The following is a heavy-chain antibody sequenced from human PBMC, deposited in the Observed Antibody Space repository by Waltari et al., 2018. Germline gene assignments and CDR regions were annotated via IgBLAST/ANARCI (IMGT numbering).Heavy chain of an antibody. Sequence: RLSCTASGFTFGDYAMSWVRQAPGKGLGGVGFIRSKAYGGTNEDAASGKGRFTISRDDSKSIAYLQMTNLKTEDTAVYYCTRDTSTVEPTYYYYYGMDVWGQGTTVTVSS. J-gene: IGHJ6*02. V-gene: IGHV3-49*04. CDR2: IRSKAYGGTN. CDR3: TRDTSTVEPTYYYYYGMDV. CDR1: GFTFGDYA. D-gene: IGHD4-17*01.